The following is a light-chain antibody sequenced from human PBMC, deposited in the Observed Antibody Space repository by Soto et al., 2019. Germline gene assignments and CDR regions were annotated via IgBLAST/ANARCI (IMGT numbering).Light chain of an antibody. CDR3: QQYSDLPMT. CDR1: QTLSPNY. V-gene: IGKV3-20*01. Sequence: DIVLTQAPGTVSLSPREMATLSCRPRQTLSPNYLAWCQQKPGHPPRLLIYGSSKRATGIPDRFSGSGSGTDFTLTISRLEPDDFGVYFCQQYSDLPMTFGQGTRLEIK. CDR2: GSS. J-gene: IGKJ5*01.